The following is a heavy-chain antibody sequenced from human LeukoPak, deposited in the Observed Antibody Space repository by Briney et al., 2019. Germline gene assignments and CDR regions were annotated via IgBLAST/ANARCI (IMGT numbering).Heavy chain of an antibody. CDR3: ATDGAGFDN. J-gene: IGHJ5*02. V-gene: IGHV3-11*01. CDR2: INIGGTNT. CDR1: GFTFNDYY. Sequence: GGSLRLSCAASGFTFNDYYMSWIRQAPGKGLEWLSYINIGGTNTHYADSVKGRFTISRDNAKKSLYLEMNNLRAEDTAVYYCATDGAGFDNWGQGVLVTVSS.